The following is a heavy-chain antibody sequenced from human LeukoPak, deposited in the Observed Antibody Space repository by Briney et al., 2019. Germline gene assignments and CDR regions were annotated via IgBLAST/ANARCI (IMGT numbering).Heavy chain of an antibody. V-gene: IGHV3-30*18. D-gene: IGHD7-27*01. CDR2: ISYDGSNK. CDR1: GFTFSSYS. J-gene: IGHJ4*02. Sequence: GGSLRLSCAASGFTFSSYSMNWVRQAPGKGLEWLALISYDGSNKYYADSVEGRFNISRDNSRNTLYLQMNSLRAEDTAVYYCTKLGSSVDYWGQGTLVTVSS. CDR3: TKLGSSVDY.